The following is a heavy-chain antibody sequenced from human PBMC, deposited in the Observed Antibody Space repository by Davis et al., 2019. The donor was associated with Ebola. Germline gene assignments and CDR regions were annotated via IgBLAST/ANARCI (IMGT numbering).Heavy chain of an antibody. CDR3: ARGTHYAHDY. J-gene: IGHJ4*02. D-gene: IGHD2-2*01. CDR1: GFTFSSYW. V-gene: IGHV3-74*01. Sequence: GESLKISCAASGFTFSSYWMHWVRQAPGKGLVYVSRISSDGGITSYADSVKGRFNLSRDNAKNTLYLQMNSLRDEDTAVYYCARGTHYAHDYWGQGTLVTVSS. CDR2: ISSDGGIT.